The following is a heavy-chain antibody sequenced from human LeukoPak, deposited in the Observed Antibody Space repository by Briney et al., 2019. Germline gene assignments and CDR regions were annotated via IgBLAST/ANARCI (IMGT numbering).Heavy chain of an antibody. CDR2: INPNSGGT. CDR3: ARDRDPSSPYDAFDI. CDR1: GYTFTGYY. J-gene: IGHJ3*02. V-gene: IGHV1-2*02. D-gene: IGHD3-10*01. Sequence: ASVKVSCNASGYTFTGYYMHWVRQAPGQGLEWMGWINPNSGGTNYAQKFQGRVTMTRDTSISTAYIELSRLRSDDTAVYYCARDRDPSSPYDAFDIWGQGTMVTVSS.